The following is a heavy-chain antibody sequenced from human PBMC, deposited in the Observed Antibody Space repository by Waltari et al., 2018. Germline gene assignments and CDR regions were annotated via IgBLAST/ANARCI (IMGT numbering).Heavy chain of an antibody. CDR2: IYHNGIT. D-gene: IGHD2-2*03. CDR3: ARQVLGYCTSATCRKNDS. V-gene: IGHV4-38-2*01. CDR1: GYSISSGYY. J-gene: IGHJ4*02. Sequence: QVLLQESGPGLVEPSETLSLTCEVSGYSISSGYYWCWIRQPPGKGLEWIGTIYHNGITYYNPSLKSRVSVLLDTSNNQFSLKMKSVTAADTAVYYCARQVLGYCTSATCRKNDSWGQGTLVTVSS.